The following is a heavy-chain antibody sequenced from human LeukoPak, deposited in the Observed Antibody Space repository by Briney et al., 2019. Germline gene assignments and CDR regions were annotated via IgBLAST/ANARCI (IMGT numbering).Heavy chain of an antibody. D-gene: IGHD5-18*01. CDR2: INHSGST. CDR3: ARGRGYSYGPHYYFDY. Sequence: SETLSLTCAVYGGSFSGYYWSWIRQPPGKGLEWIGEINHSGSTNYNPSLKSRVTISVDTSKNQFSLKLSSVTAADTAVYYCARGRGYSYGPHYYFDYWGQGTLVTVSS. CDR1: GGSFSGYY. J-gene: IGHJ4*02. V-gene: IGHV4-34*01.